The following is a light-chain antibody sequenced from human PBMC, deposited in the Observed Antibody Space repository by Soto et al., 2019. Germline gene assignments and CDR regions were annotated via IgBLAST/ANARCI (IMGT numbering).Light chain of an antibody. CDR3: QHYGSSRWT. V-gene: IGKV3-20*01. Sequence: IVLTQFPGTLSLSPGESATLSCRASLSVTSRYFHWYQQKPGQAPRLLIKGASTRAPDIPERFSGSGSGTDFTLTIDRLAPEDFAVYYCQHYGSSRWTFGQGTRVDIK. CDR2: GAS. J-gene: IGKJ1*01. CDR1: LSVTSRY.